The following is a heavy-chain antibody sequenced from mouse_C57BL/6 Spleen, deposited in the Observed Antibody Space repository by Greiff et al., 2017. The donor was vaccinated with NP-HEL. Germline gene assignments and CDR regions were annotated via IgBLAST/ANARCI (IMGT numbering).Heavy chain of an antibody. Sequence: VQLQQSGAELVKPGASVKISCKASGYAFSSYWMNWVKQRPGKGLEWIGQIYPGDGDTNYNGKFKGKATLTADKSSSTAYMQLSSLTSEDSAVYFCGSGYYSNLSWFAYWGQGTLVTVSA. CDR1: GYAFSSYW. CDR2: IYPGDGDT. J-gene: IGHJ3*01. CDR3: GSGYYSNLSWFAY. V-gene: IGHV1-80*01. D-gene: IGHD2-5*01.